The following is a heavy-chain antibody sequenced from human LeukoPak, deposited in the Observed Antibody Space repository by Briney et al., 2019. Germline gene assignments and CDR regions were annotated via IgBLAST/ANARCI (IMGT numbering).Heavy chain of an antibody. V-gene: IGHV3-74*01. CDR1: GFSFSTYA. CDR3: TGSPAYYNFDY. D-gene: IGHD3-16*01. CDR2: INSDGSST. Sequence: GGSLRLSCAASGFSFSTYAMNWVRQAPGKGLVWVSRINSDGSSTTYADSVKGRFTISRDNAKNTLYLQMNSLRAEDTAVYYCTGSPAYYNFDYWGQGTLVTVSS. J-gene: IGHJ4*02.